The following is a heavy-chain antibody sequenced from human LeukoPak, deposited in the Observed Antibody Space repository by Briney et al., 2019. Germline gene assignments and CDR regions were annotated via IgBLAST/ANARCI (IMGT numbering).Heavy chain of an antibody. V-gene: IGHV3-30*02. D-gene: IGHD3-10*01. CDR1: GFTFSSYG. CDR2: IQYDGSNK. Sequence: GGSLRLSCAASGFTFSSYGMHWVRQAPGKGLEWVAFIQYDGSNKYYADSVKGRFTISRDNSKNTLYLQMNSLRAEDTAVYYCAKGIRDGSGSYYFDYWGQGTLVTVSS. J-gene: IGHJ4*02. CDR3: AKGIRDGSGSYYFDY.